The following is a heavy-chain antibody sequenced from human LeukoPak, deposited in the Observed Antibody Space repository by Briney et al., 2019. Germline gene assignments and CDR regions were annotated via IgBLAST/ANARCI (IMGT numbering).Heavy chain of an antibody. V-gene: IGHV3-21*01. CDR1: GFTFISYS. CDR3: TRGSEYMYIFDY. CDR2: ISSSSSYI. Sequence: GGSLRLSCAASGFTFISYSMNWVRQAAVKGLEWVSSISSSSSYIYYADSVKGRFTISRDNAKNSLYLQMNSLRAEDTAVYYCTRGSEYMYIFDYWGQGTLVTVSS. D-gene: IGHD6-6*01. J-gene: IGHJ4*02.